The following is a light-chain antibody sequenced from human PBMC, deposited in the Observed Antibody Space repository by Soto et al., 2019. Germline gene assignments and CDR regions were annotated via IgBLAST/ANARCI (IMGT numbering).Light chain of an antibody. V-gene: IGLV2-11*01. Sequence: QSVLTQPRSVSGSPGQSVTISCTGTSSDVGGYNYVSWYQQHPGKAPKLMIYDVSKRPSGVPDRFSGSKSGNTASLTVSGLQAEDEADYYCSSYAGSNNLYVFGTGTKLTVL. CDR3: SSYAGSNNLYV. CDR2: DVS. CDR1: SSDVGGYNY. J-gene: IGLJ1*01.